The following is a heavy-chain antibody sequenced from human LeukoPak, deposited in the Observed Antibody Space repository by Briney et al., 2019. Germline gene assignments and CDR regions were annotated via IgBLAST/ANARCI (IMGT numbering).Heavy chain of an antibody. D-gene: IGHD3-3*01. CDR1: GGSISSYY. CDR3: ARESDGYDFWSGFDY. V-gene: IGHV4-59*01. J-gene: IGHJ4*02. CDR2: IYYSGST. Sequence: PSETLSLTCTVSGGSISSYYWSWIRQPPGKGLEWIGYIYYSGSTNYNPSLESRVTISVDTSKNQISLKLSSVTAADTAVYYCARESDGYDFWSGFDYWGQGTLVTVSS.